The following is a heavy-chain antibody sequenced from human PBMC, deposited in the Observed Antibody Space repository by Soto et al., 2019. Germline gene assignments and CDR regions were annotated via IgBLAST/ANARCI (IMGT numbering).Heavy chain of an antibody. V-gene: IGHV1-18*04. Sequence: PSVKVSCKASGYTFNSNGISWVRQAPGQGLKWMGWISAHNGNTNFAQKLQDRVTMTTDTSTSTAYMELRSLRSDDTAVYYCARDSSESSDYNYWGQGTLVTFSS. CDR2: ISAHNGNT. CDR3: ARDSSESSDYNY. J-gene: IGHJ4*02. CDR1: GYTFNSNG. D-gene: IGHD3-22*01.